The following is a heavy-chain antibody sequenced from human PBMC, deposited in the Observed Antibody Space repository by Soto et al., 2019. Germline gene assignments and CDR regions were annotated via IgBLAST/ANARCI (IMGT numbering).Heavy chain of an antibody. CDR1: GFTFNIYA. CDR2: ISRYGDFT. V-gene: IGHV3-23*01. D-gene: IGHD3-22*01. J-gene: IGHJ4*02. CDR3: AKYRYLDHDSRGYLFDN. Sequence: EVQLLESGGDLIQPGGSLRLSCAASGFTFNIYAMTWVRQAPGKGLEWVSAISRYGDFTYYAVSVEGRFTISRDNSKTTLYLQMNSLRVEDTAVYYCAKYRYLDHDSRGYLFDNWGQGTLVTVSS.